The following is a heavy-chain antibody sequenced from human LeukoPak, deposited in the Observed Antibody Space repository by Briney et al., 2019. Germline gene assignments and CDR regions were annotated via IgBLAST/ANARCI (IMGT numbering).Heavy chain of an antibody. V-gene: IGHV3-7*01. D-gene: IGHD3-10*01. CDR1: GFTFSSYS. J-gene: IGHJ4*02. CDR3: GRHRSGSGTYFIDY. CDR2: MKKDGSET. Sequence: GGTLRLSCVVSGFTFSSYSMIWVRQAPGKGLQWVANMKKDGSETNYVDAVKGRFTISRDNAKNSLYLQMNSLRAEDTAVYYCGRHRSGSGTYFIDYWGQGTLVSVSS.